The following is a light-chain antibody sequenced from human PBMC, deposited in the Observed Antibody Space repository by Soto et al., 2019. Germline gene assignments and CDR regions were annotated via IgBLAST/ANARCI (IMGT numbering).Light chain of an antibody. Sequence: EILMTQSPATLSVSPGETATLSCRASQSVSTNFAWYQQKPGQAPRLLIYGASTRATGIPARFSGSGSGTEFTLTCSSLQSEDVGVYYCQQYDNWPPYTFGQGTKLEIQ. V-gene: IGKV3-15*01. CDR1: QSVSTN. CDR2: GAS. J-gene: IGKJ2*01. CDR3: QQYDNWPPYT.